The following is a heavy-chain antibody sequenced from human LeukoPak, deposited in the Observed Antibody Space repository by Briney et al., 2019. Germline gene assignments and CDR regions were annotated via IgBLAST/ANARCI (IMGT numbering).Heavy chain of an antibody. CDR3: AKDLPGYSYGYPWFDP. J-gene: IGHJ5*02. CDR2: ISGSGGST. V-gene: IGHV3-23*01. CDR1: GFTFSSYA. D-gene: IGHD5-18*01. Sequence: GGSLRLSCAASGFTFSSYAMSWVRQAPGKGLEWVSAISGSGGSTYNADSVKGRFTISRDNSKNTLYLQMNSLRAEDTAVYYCAKDLPGYSYGYPWFDPWGQGTLVTVSS.